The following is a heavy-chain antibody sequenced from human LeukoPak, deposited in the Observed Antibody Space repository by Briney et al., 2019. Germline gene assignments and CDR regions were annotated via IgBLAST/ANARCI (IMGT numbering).Heavy chain of an antibody. CDR3: ARGPEYSYGYRDFDY. CDR2: TNHSGST. D-gene: IGHD5-18*01. V-gene: IGHV4-34*01. CDR1: GGSFSGYY. J-gene: IGHJ4*02. Sequence: SETLSLTCAVYGGSFSGYYWSWIRQPPGKGLEWIGETNHSGSTNYNPSLKSRVTISVDTSKNQFSLKLSSVTAADTAVCYCARGPEYSYGYRDFDYWGQGTLVTVSS.